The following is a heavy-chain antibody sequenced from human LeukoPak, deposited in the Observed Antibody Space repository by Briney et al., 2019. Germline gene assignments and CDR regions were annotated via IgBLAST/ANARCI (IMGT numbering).Heavy chain of an antibody. CDR1: GGSISSGDYY. CDR2: IYYSGST. Sequence: SETLSLTCTVSGGSISSGDYYWSWIRQPPGKGLEWIEYIYYSGSTYYNPSLKSRVTISVDTSKNQFSLKLSSVTAADTAVYYCARDNSEYGDYSYYFDYWGQGTLVTVSS. J-gene: IGHJ4*02. D-gene: IGHD4-17*01. CDR3: ARDNSEYGDYSYYFDY. V-gene: IGHV4-30-4*01.